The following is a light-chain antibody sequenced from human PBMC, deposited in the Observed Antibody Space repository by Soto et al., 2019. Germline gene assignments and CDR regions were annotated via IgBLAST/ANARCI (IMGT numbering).Light chain of an antibody. CDR3: SSYTCSTAYI. V-gene: IGLV2-14*03. CDR2: HVT. CDR1: SSDVGGYSH. J-gene: IGLJ1*01. Sequence: SVLTQPASVSGSPGQSITISCTGTSSDVGGYSHVSWYQQHPGDAPKLMIYHVTNRPSGVSDRFSGSKSGNTASLTISGLQAEDEADYYCSSYTCSTAYIFGTGTKVTVL.